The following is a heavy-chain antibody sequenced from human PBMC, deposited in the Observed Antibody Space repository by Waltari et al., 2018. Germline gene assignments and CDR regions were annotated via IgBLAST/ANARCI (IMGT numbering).Heavy chain of an antibody. CDR3: AAVPIAARPLY. D-gene: IGHD6-6*01. CDR1: GGSFSGYY. J-gene: IGHJ4*02. CDR2: INHSGST. Sequence: QVQLQQWGAGLLKPSETLSLTCAVYGGSFSGYYWSWIRQPPGKGLEWIGEINHSGSTNYNPSLKSRVTISVDTSKNQFSLKLSSVTAADTAVYYCAAVPIAARPLYWGQGTLVIVSS. V-gene: IGHV4-34*01.